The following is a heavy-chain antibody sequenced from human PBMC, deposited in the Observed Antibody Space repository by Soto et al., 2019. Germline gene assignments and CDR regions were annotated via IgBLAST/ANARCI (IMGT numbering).Heavy chain of an antibody. D-gene: IGHD4-17*01. J-gene: IGHJ5*02. Sequence: ASVKVSRKASGYTFTSYAMHWVRQAPGQRLEWMVWINAGNGNTKYSKKFQARVTITSHTSANTAYLDLSSLRSEDTAVYYCARSDGDGDYIEPCGQGAAVTVSS. CDR1: GYTFTSYA. CDR2: INAGNGNT. V-gene: IGHV1-3*01. CDR3: ARSDGDGDYIEP.